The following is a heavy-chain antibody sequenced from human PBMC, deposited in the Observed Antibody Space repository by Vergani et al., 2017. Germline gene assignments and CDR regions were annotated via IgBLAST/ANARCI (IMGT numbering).Heavy chain of an antibody. J-gene: IGHJ3*02. Sequence: QVQLQESGPGLVKPSETLSLTCTVSGGSISSYYWSWIRQPPGKGLEWIGYIYYSGSTNYNPSLTSRVTISVDTSKNQFTLKLSSVTAADTARSYCAWKPYCGSDGYSVVFDSWGQETMVTVSS. V-gene: IGHV4-59*01. CDR3: AWKPYCGSDGYSVVFDS. CDR2: IYYSGST. D-gene: IGHD2-21*02. CDR1: GGSISSYY.